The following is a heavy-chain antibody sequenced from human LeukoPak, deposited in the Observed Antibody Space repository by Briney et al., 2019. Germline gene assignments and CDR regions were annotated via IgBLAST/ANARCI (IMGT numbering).Heavy chain of an antibody. D-gene: IGHD2-2*01. J-gene: IGHJ6*03. V-gene: IGHV4-31*03. Sequence: PSETLSLTCTVSGGSISSGGYYWSWIRQHPGKGLEWIGYIYYSGSTYYNPSLKSRVTISVDTSKNQFSLKLSSVTAADTAVYYCARSRQDCSSTSCWNYYYYYYMDVWGKGTTVTVSS. CDR1: GGSISSGGYY. CDR3: ARSRQDCSSTSCWNYYYYYYMDV. CDR2: IYYSGST.